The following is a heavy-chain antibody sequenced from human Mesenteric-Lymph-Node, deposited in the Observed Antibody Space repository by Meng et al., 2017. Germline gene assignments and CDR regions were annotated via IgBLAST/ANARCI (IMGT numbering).Heavy chain of an antibody. Sequence: GPLRLSCTLSGGSISSSSYYWGWIRQPPGKGLEWIGSIYYSGSTYYNPSLKSRVTMSLDTSKNQFSLKLSSVTAADTAVYYCAREKNRDGYNKFDYCGQGTLVTVSS. CDR2: IYYSGST. V-gene: IGHV4-39*07. D-gene: IGHD5-24*01. J-gene: IGHJ4*02. CDR3: AREKNRDGYNKFDY. CDR1: GGSISSSSYY.